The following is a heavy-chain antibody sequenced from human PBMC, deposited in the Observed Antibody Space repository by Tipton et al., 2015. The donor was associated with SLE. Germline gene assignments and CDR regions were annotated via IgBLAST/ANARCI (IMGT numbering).Heavy chain of an antibody. D-gene: IGHD5-24*01. Sequence: TLSLTCTVYGGSISDHYWLWIRQPPGKGLEWIGYSYFSGRTNYNPSLRSRVTISVDTSNNQFSLRLTSVTAADTALYYCARDSDGRRAFDLWGQGTLVTVSS. CDR2: SYFSGRT. CDR3: ARDSDGRRAFDL. CDR1: GGSISDHY. J-gene: IGHJ3*01. V-gene: IGHV4-59*11.